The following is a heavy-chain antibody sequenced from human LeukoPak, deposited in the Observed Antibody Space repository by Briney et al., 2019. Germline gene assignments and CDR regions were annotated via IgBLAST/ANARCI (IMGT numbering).Heavy chain of an antibody. V-gene: IGHV4-34*01. J-gene: IGHJ4*01. CDR1: GGSFSGYY. CDR2: INHSGST. D-gene: IGHD1-26*01. Sequence: SETLSLTCAVYGGSFSGYYWSWIRQPPGKGLEWIGEINHSGSTYYNPSLKSRVTISVDTSKNQFSLKLSSVTAADTAVYYCARRAWYRIDYWGQGTLVTVSS. CDR3: ARRAWYRIDY.